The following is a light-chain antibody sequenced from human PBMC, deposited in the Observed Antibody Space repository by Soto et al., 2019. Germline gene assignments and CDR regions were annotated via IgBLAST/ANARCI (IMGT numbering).Light chain of an antibody. J-gene: IGKJ3*01. V-gene: IGKV3-15*01. Sequence: EIVVTQSPGILSVSPGDGATLSCRASQSVGRNLAWYQQKPGQAHTLLIYAASTRATGLPARFSGSRSGTDFTLTISSQQSEDFAVYYCQEYSKWPLVTFGPGTRVDIK. CDR3: QEYSKWPLVT. CDR2: AAS. CDR1: QSVGRN.